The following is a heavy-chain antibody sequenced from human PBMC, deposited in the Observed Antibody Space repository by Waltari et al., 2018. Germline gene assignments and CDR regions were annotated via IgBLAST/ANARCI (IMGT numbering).Heavy chain of an antibody. CDR2: IYSGGST. CDR3: ASSRNSVAGSFDY. Sequence: EVQLVESGGGLIQPGGSLRLSCAASGFTVSSNYMSWVRQAPGKGLEWVSVIYSGGSTYYADSVKGRFTISRDNSKNTLYLQMNSLRAEDTAVYYCASSRNSVAGSFDYWGQGTLVTVSS. J-gene: IGHJ4*02. D-gene: IGHD6-19*01. V-gene: IGHV3-53*01. CDR1: GFTVSSNY.